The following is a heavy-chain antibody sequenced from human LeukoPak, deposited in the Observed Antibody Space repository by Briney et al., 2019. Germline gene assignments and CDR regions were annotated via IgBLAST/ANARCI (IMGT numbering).Heavy chain of an antibody. Sequence: GRSLRLSCAASGFTFSSYGMHWVRQAPGKGPEWVAVIWSDATNRYYADSVKGRFTISRDNFKKTVYLQMDSLRVEDTAVYYCAKDAQRGFDYSNSLEYWGQGTLVTVSS. CDR2: IWSDATNR. V-gene: IGHV3-33*06. CDR1: GFTFSSYG. J-gene: IGHJ4*02. CDR3: AKDAQRGFDYSNSLEY. D-gene: IGHD4-11*01.